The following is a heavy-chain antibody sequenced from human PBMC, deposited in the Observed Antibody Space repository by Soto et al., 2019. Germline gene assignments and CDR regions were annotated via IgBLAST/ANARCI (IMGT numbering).Heavy chain of an antibody. Sequence: PSETLSLTCAVYGGSISRYYWSWIRQPAGKGLEWIGRISASGSTNYNPSRKSRVVMSVATSKSQFSLELNSVTAADTAVYYCARVGDTSGYYYNFDYWGQGTLVTVSS. CDR2: ISASGST. J-gene: IGHJ4*02. D-gene: IGHD3-22*01. CDR3: ARVGDTSGYYYNFDY. V-gene: IGHV4-59*10. CDR1: GGSISRYY.